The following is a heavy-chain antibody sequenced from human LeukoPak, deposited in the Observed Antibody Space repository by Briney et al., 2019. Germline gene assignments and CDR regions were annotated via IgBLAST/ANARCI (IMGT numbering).Heavy chain of an antibody. CDR3: AIPPLSGTGSSRPLAGMDV. V-gene: IGHV3-48*04. CDR2: ISHTGSPV. Sequence: GGSLRLSCAASGFTFSNYAMNWVRQAPGKGLEWVSYISHTGSPVSYADSVKGRFTISRDNARNSLYLQMYSLRAEDTAVYYCAIPPLSGTGSSRPLAGMDVWGQGTTVTVSS. D-gene: IGHD3-10*01. CDR1: GFTFSNYA. J-gene: IGHJ6*02.